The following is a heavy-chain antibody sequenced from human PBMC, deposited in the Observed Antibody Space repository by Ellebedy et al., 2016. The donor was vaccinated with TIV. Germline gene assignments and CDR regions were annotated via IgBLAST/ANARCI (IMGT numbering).Heavy chain of an antibody. J-gene: IGHJ5*02. CDR1: GFNFGAYS. D-gene: IGHD4-17*01. Sequence: PGGSLRLSCAGSGFNFGAYSINWVRQAPGKGLEWLSYIAGRTSLMYYADSVKGRFTISRDNAKNSAFLELNSLRIEDTAMYYCVRWGDYEGWDLWGQGTLVTVSS. V-gene: IGHV3-48*04. CDR3: VRWGDYEGWDL. CDR2: IAGRTSLM.